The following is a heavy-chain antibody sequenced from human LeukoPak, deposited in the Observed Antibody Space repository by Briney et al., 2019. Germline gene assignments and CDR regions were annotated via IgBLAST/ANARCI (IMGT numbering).Heavy chain of an antibody. CDR2: ISGSST. Sequence: GGSLRLSCAASGFTFSSYAMSWVRQAPGKGLEWVSSISGSSTYYADSVKGRFTISKDTSKNTLYLQMNSLRAEDTAVYYCAKEEWLGKMNYFDHWGQGTLVTVSS. D-gene: IGHD3-3*01. V-gene: IGHV3-23*01. J-gene: IGHJ4*02. CDR1: GFTFSSYA. CDR3: AKEEWLGKMNYFDH.